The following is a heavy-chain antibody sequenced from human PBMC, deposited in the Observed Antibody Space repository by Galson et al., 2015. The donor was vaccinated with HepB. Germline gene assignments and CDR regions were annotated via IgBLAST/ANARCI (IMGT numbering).Heavy chain of an antibody. Sequence: VKVSCKASGYTFTSYAMHWVRQAPGQRLEWMGWINAGNGNTKYSQKFQGRVTITRDTSASTAYMELSSLRSEDTAVYYCARSPEYCSSTSCVFDYWGQGTLVTVSS. D-gene: IGHD2-2*01. J-gene: IGHJ4*02. CDR2: INAGNGNT. V-gene: IGHV1-3*01. CDR3: ARSPEYCSSTSCVFDY. CDR1: GYTFTSYA.